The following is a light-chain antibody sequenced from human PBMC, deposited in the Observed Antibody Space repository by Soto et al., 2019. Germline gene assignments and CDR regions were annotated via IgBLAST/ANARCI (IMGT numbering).Light chain of an antibody. Sequence: QSVLTQPPSVSGAPGQRVTISCTGSSSNIGPGYDVHWYQQLPGTAPKLLIYSNTNRPSGVPDRFSGSRSGTSASLAISGLQAEDEADYYCCSYAGSYSPYVFGTGTKVTVL. CDR2: SNT. CDR3: CSYAGSYSPYV. V-gene: IGLV1-40*01. J-gene: IGLJ1*01. CDR1: SSNIGPGYD.